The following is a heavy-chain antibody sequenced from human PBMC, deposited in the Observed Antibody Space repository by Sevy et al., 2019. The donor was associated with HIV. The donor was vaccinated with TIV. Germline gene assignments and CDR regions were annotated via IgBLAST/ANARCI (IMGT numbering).Heavy chain of an antibody. J-gene: IGHJ4*02. V-gene: IGHV1-69*13. Sequence: ASVKVSCKASGGTFSSYAISWVRQAPGQGLEWMGGIIPIFGTANYAQKFQGRVTITADESTSTAYMELSSLRSEDTAVYYCARSADWGNPPYYFDYWGQGTLVTVSS. D-gene: IGHD3-16*01. CDR1: GGTFSSYA. CDR3: ARSADWGNPPYYFDY. CDR2: IIPIFGTA.